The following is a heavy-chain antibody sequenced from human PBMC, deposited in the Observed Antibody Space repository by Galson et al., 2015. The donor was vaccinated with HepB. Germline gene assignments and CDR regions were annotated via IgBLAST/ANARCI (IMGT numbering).Heavy chain of an antibody. Sequence: LRLSCAASGFTVSSNYMSWVRQAPGKGLEWVSVIYSGGSTYYADSVKGRFTISRDNSKNTLYLQMNSLRAEDTAVYYCARVVVVTAPLGYYYYGMDVWGQGTTVTVSS. D-gene: IGHD2-21*02. CDR2: IYSGGST. V-gene: IGHV3-66*01. CDR1: GFTVSSNY. CDR3: ARVVVVTAPLGYYYYGMDV. J-gene: IGHJ6*02.